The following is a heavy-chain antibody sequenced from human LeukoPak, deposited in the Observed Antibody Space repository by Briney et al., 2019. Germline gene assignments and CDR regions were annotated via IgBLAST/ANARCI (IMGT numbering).Heavy chain of an antibody. CDR3: ARRSDAFDI. Sequence: PGGSLRLSCAASGFTFSSYGMHWVRQAPGKGLEWVAVISYDGSNKYYADSVKGRFTISRDNSKSTLYLQMNSLRAEDTAVYYCARRSDAFDIWGQGTMVTVSS. CDR2: ISYDGSNK. CDR1: GFTFSSYG. V-gene: IGHV3-30*19. J-gene: IGHJ3*02.